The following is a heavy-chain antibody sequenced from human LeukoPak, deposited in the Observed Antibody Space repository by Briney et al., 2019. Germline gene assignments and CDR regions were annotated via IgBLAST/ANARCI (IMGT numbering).Heavy chain of an antibody. D-gene: IGHD3-3*01. Sequence: SETLSLTCTVSGASISNSAYYWLWIRQPPGEGLECIGTVHYSGSTFYNPSLKSRVNISVATSKNQFSLQLSSVTAADTAVYYCARLFFVIDTWGQGTLVTVSS. CDR1: GASISNSAYY. J-gene: IGHJ5*02. CDR2: VHYSGST. V-gene: IGHV4-39*01. CDR3: ARLFFVIDT.